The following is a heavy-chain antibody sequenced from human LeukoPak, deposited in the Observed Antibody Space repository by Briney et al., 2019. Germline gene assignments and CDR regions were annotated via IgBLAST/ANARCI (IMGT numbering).Heavy chain of an antibody. CDR2: ISSSGAST. V-gene: IGHV3-23*01. D-gene: IGHD3-22*01. CDR1: GFTFSNYW. CDR3: AGDYYESSGYPPEPYDN. Sequence: GGSLRLSCAASGFTFSNYWIHWVRQAPGKGLEWVSAISSSGASTYYADSVKGRFTISRDNSKNTLYLQMNSLRTEDTAVYYCAGDYYESSGYPPEPYDNWGQGTLVTVSS. J-gene: IGHJ4*02.